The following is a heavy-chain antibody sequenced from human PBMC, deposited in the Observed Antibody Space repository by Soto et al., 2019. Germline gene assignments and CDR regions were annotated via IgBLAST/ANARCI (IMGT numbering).Heavy chain of an antibody. CDR3: ARDRPDGSYYYGMDV. Sequence: ESGGGLVKPGGSLRLSCAASGFTFSSYSMNWVRQAPGKGLEWVSSISSSSSYIYYADSVKGRFTISRDNAKNSLYLQMNSLRAEDTAVYYCARDRPDGSYYYGMDVWGQGTTVTVSS. D-gene: IGHD2-15*01. J-gene: IGHJ6*02. CDR2: ISSSSSYI. V-gene: IGHV3-21*01. CDR1: GFTFSSYS.